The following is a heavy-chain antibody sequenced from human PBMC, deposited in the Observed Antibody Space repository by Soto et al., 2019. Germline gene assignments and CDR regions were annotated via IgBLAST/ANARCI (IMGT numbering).Heavy chain of an antibody. CDR1: GGTFSVYT. V-gene: IGHV1-69*02. Sequence: QVHLVQSGAEVKKPGSSVKVSCKASGGTFSVYTINWVRQAPGQGLEWMGRIVPILGIPKYAQKFQGRVTITAAKSTGTPYMELSSLRSEDTAVYYCEAWYGDQSYWGQGTLVTVSS. CDR3: EAWYGDQSY. D-gene: IGHD4-17*01. CDR2: IVPILGIP. J-gene: IGHJ4*02.